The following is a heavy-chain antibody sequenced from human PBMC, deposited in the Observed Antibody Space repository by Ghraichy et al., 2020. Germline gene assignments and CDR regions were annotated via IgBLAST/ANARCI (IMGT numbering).Heavy chain of an antibody. CDR2: IRYDGSNK. CDR3: AKDRYGSDSLDV. V-gene: IGHV3-30*02. J-gene: IGHJ6*04. Sequence: SCAASGFTFSSYGMHWVRQAPGKGLEWVAFIRYDGSNKYYADSVKGRFTISRDNSKNTLYLQMNSLRAEDTAVYYCAKDRYGSDSLDVWGKGTTVTVSS. CDR1: GFTFSSYG. D-gene: IGHD3-10*01.